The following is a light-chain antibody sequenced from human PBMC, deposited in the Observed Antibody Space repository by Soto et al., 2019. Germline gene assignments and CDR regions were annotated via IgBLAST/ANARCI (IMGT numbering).Light chain of an antibody. V-gene: IGLV2-14*01. J-gene: IGLJ2*01. CDR1: SSDVGGYNY. CDR2: DVS. CDR3: SSYTSSRPPLYVV. Sequence: QSALTQPASVSGSPGQSITISCTGTSSDVGGYNYVSWYQQHPGKAPKLMIYDVSNRPSGVSNRFSGSKSGNTASLTISGLHAEDEADYYSSSYTSSRPPLYVVFGGRTKVTVL.